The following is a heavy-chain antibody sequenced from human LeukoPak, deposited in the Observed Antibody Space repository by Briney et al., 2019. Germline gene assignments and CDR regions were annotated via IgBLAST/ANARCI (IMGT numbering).Heavy chain of an antibody. CDR3: ASQGYYYQGSGYYYFDY. D-gene: IGHD3-22*01. Sequence: SETLSPTCTVSGGSISSSSYYWGWIRQPPGKGLEWIGSIYYSGSTYYNPSLKSRVTISVDTSKNHFSLKLSSVTAADTAVYFCASQGYYYQGSGYYYFDYWGQGTLVTVSS. V-gene: IGHV4-39*07. J-gene: IGHJ4*02. CDR1: GGSISSSSYY. CDR2: IYYSGST.